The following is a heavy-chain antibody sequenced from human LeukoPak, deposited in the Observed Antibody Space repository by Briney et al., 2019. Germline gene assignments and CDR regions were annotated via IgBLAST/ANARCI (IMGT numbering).Heavy chain of an antibody. J-gene: IGHJ4*02. CDR3: ARNFCTGGSCYINDD. Sequence: SETLSLTCAVSGGSISSGAYSWSWIRQPPGKGLEWIGYIYYSDSFYNPSLKSRVTMSVDTSKNHFSLKLTSVTAADSAVYYCARNFCTGGSCYINDDWGQGILVTVSS. D-gene: IGHD2-15*01. CDR1: GGSISSGAYS. CDR2: IYYSDS. V-gene: IGHV4-30-4*07.